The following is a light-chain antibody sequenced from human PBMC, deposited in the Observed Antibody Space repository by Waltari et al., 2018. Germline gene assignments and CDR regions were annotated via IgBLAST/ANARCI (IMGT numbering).Light chain of an antibody. CDR3: SAYAGSNNLL. CDR2: EVQ. J-gene: IGLJ3*02. CDR1: SSDVGHYNY. V-gene: IGLV2-8*01. Sequence: QSALTQPPSASGSPGQSVTISCTGTSSDVGHYNYVCWYQQRPGSAPTLIVYEVQKRPSGVPDRFSGSKSGNTAYLTVSGLQGEDEAEYFCSAYAGSNNLLFGGGTKLTVL.